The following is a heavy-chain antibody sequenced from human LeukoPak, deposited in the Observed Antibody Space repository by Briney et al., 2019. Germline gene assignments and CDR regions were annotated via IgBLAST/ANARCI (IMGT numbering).Heavy chain of an antibody. CDR3: AKGGQLLRYFDWFGGDYFDY. D-gene: IGHD3-9*01. CDR1: GGTFSSYA. V-gene: IGHV1-69*04. CDR2: IIPILGIA. J-gene: IGHJ4*02. Sequence: SVKVSCKASGGTFSSYAISWVRQAPGQGLEWMGRIIPILGIANYAQKFQGRVTITADKSTSTAYMELSSLRSEDTAVYYCAKGGQLLRYFDWFGGDYFDYWGQGTLVTVSS.